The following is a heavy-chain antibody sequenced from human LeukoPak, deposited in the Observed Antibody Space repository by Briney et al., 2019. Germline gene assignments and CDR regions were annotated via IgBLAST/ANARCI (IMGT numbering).Heavy chain of an antibody. CDR1: GFSFSAYA. V-gene: IGHV3-23*01. J-gene: IGHJ4*02. Sequence: PGGSLRLSCAASGFSFSAYAMTWVRQTPGKGLEWASGINSGGSKTYYADSVKGRFTISRDNSKNTLYLQMNSLRAEDTAVYYCAKDSRVVVIVDHPDYWGQGTLVTVSS. CDR3: AKDSRVVVIVDHPDY. D-gene: IGHD3-22*01. CDR2: INSGGSKT.